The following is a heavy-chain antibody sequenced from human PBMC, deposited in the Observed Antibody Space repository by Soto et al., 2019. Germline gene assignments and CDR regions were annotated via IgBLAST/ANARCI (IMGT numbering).Heavy chain of an antibody. J-gene: IGHJ6*01. Sequence: QVQLERSGAEVKKPGASVKVSCKASGYTFTSFHMHWVRQAPGQGLEWLGVISPTTNRATYSQNFQGRVTMTRDTSTSTVYMELNSLRSEDTAVYYCAREALHYYNGRDVWGQGTPVTVSS. V-gene: IGHV1-46*01. CDR1: GYTFTSFH. CDR3: AREALHYYNGRDV. CDR2: ISPTTNRA.